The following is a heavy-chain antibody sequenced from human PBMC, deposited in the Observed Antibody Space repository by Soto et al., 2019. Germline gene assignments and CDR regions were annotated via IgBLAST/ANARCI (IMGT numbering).Heavy chain of an antibody. CDR3: ARGNYYDSSGYAPTLYYYYYGMDV. D-gene: IGHD3-22*01. Sequence: GGSLRLSCAASGFTFDDYGMSWVRQAPGKGLEWVSGINWNGGSTGYADSVKGRFTISRDNAKNSLYLQMNSLRAEDTALYYCARGNYYDSSGYAPTLYYYYYGMDVWGQGTTVTVSS. J-gene: IGHJ6*02. V-gene: IGHV3-20*04. CDR1: GFTFDDYG. CDR2: INWNGGST.